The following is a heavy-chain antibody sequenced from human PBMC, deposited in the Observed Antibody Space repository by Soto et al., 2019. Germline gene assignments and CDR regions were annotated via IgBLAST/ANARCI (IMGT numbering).Heavy chain of an antibody. D-gene: IGHD3-16*02. CDR2: ILPLSGTS. Sequence: SVQVSCKASGGTFSAYAISGVRQAPGQGLEWMGGILPLSGTSNYTQRFQGRVTITADKSTSTAYMELSSLRSDDTAVYYCARTNPTKYYDYVWGDYRREGMDVWGQGTTVTVSS. J-gene: IGHJ6*02. V-gene: IGHV1-69*06. CDR1: GGTFSAYA. CDR3: ARTNPTKYYDYVWGDYRREGMDV.